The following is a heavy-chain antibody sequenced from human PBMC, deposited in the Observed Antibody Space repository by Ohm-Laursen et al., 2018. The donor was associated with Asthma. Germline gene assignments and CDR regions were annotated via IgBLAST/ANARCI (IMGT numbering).Heavy chain of an antibody. J-gene: IGHJ6*02. Sequence: SLRLSCTASGFTFNSYGIHWVRQAPGKGLEWVAVISFDGSNKYYADSVKGRFTISRDNSKNTLYLQMNSLRAEDTAVYYCARDRGPSSGGYDYSYYYGMDVWGQGTTVTVSS. D-gene: IGHD5-12*01. CDR1: GFTFNSYG. CDR3: ARDRGPSSGGYDYSYYYGMDV. CDR2: ISFDGSNK. V-gene: IGHV3-30*03.